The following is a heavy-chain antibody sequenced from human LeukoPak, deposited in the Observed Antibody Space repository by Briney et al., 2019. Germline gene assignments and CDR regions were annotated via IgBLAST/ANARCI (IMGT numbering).Heavy chain of an antibody. V-gene: IGHV3-48*03. CDR2: ISSSGSTI. CDR1: GFTFSSYE. CDR3: ARDAEDPRLW. J-gene: IGHJ4*02. D-gene: IGHD4/OR15-4a*01. Sequence: GGSLRLSCAASGFTFSSYEMNWVRQAPGKGLEWVSYISSSGSTIYYADSVKGRFTISSDNAKNSLYLQMNSLRAEDTAVYYCARDAEDPRLWWGQGAPVTVSS.